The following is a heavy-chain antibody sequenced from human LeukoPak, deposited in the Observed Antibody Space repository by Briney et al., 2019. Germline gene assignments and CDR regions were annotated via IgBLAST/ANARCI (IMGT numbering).Heavy chain of an antibody. Sequence: GGSLRLSCAASGFTFSSYSMNWVRQAPGKGLEWVSYISSSSSTIYYADSVKGRFTISRDNAKNSLYLQMNSLRDKDTAVYYCASSSNGDGMDVWGQGTTVTVSS. CDR2: ISSSSSTI. CDR1: GFTFSSYS. D-gene: IGHD4-11*01. J-gene: IGHJ6*02. CDR3: ASSSNGDGMDV. V-gene: IGHV3-48*02.